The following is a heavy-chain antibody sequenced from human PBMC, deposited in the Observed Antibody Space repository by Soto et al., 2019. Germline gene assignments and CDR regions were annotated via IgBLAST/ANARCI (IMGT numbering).Heavy chain of an antibody. CDR2: IYYSGST. D-gene: IGHD4-17*01. Sequence: TLSLTCTVSGGSISSGDYYWSWIRQPPGKGLEWIGYIYYSGSTYYNPSLKSRVTISVDTSKNQFSLKLSSVTAADTAVYYCARVPHDYGDYSDYYFDYWGQGTLVTVSS. CDR1: GGSISSGDYY. J-gene: IGHJ4*02. CDR3: ARVPHDYGDYSDYYFDY. V-gene: IGHV4-30-4*01.